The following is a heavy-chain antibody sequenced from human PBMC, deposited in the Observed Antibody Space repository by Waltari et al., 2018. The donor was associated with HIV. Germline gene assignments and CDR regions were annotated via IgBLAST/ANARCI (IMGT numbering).Heavy chain of an antibody. Sequence: QITLRESGPTVVKPTQTLTLTCTYSGFSLSSSGVRVAWIRQPPGKALEWLAVIYWTGDKRYSPSLQNRVTNTKDSARNQVVLTMTNVDPVDTATYYCAHRSYDDCWGGLFGAGMDVWGQGITVTVSS. D-gene: IGHD3-3*01. J-gene: IGHJ6*02. V-gene: IGHV2-5*01. CDR1: GFSLSSSGVR. CDR2: IYWTGDK. CDR3: AHRSYDDCWGGLFGAGMDV.